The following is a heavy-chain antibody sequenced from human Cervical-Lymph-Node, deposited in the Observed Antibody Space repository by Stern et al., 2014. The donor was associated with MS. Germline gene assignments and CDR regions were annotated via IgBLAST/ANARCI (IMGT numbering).Heavy chain of an antibody. D-gene: IGHD6-13*01. CDR1: GGSFSSID. CDR3: VRDQGGIADS. J-gene: IGHJ5*01. CDR2: IIPMFGTT. V-gene: IGHV1-69*01. Sequence: QEQLVQSGAEVKKPGSSMKVSCKASGGSFSSIDISWVRQAPGQGLEWLGGIIPMFGTTNYAQKVQGRVTIVADESTNPVNMELRSLRSEDTAVYYCVRDQGGIADSWGQGTLVTVSS.